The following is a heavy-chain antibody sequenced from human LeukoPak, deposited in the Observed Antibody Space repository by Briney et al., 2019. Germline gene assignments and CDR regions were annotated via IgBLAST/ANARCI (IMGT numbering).Heavy chain of an antibody. CDR3: ARSGGLYTSTWYFHR. Sequence: SESLSLTCTVSGGSISSYYWSWIRQPPGKGLEWIGYIDYSGSTIHNPSLKSRVTISVNTSKNQFSLQLTSVTAADTAVYYCARSGGLYTSTWYFHRWGQGTLVTVSS. V-gene: IGHV4-59*01. CDR1: GGSISSYY. J-gene: IGHJ1*01. CDR2: IDYSGST. D-gene: IGHD6-13*01.